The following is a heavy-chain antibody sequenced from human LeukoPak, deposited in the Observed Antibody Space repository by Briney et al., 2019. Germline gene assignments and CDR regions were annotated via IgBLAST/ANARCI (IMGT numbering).Heavy chain of an antibody. V-gene: IGHV1-2*02. CDR2: ISPDGGGT. D-gene: IGHD2-2*01. CDR3: ARAQAGTGCCHFDY. CDR1: GYTFTAYY. J-gene: IGHJ4*02. Sequence: GASVKVSCKASGYTFTAYYIHWVRQAPGQGLEWMGWISPDGGGTNYAQKFQGRVTMTTDTSINTAYMELSSLRSDDTAVYFCARAQAGTGCCHFDYWGQGTLVTVSS.